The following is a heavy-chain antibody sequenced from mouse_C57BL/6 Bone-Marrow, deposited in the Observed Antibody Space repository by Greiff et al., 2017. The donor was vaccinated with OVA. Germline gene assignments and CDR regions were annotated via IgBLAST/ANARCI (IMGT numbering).Heavy chain of an antibody. Sequence: DVQLQESGGGLVKPGGSLKLSCAASGFTFSSYAMSWVRQTPEKRLEWVATISDGGSYTYYPDNVKGRFTISRDNAKNNLYLQMSHLKSEDTAMYYCARLYYGAWFAYWGQGTLVTVSA. CDR2: ISDGGSYT. D-gene: IGHD1-1*01. V-gene: IGHV5-4*01. J-gene: IGHJ3*01. CDR3: ARLYYGAWFAY. CDR1: GFTFSSYA.